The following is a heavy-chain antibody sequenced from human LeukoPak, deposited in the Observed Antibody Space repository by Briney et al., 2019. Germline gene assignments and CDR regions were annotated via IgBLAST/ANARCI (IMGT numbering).Heavy chain of an antibody. CDR1: GYPISSGYY. CDR2: IYYRGST. V-gene: IGHV4-38-2*02. J-gene: IGHJ4*02. CDR3: ARYREVGATVDY. Sequence: SETLSLTCTVSGYPISSGYYWGWIRQPPGRGLEWIASIYYRGSTHYNPSLASLKSRVTISGDTSKNQFSLKLSSVTAADTAVYYCARYREVGATVDYWGQGTLVTVSS. D-gene: IGHD1-26*01.